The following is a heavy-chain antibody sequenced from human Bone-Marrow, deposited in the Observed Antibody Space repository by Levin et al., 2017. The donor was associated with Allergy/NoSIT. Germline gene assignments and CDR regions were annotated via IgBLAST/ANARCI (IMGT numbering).Heavy chain of an antibody. CDR2: IIGSGDTT. V-gene: IGHV3-23*01. J-gene: IGHJ4*02. CDR3: ARSLSPEFWGGSSPPYYFDY. CDR1: GFTFSSYA. D-gene: IGHD3-3*01. Sequence: PGGSLRLSCAASGFTFSSYAMSWVRQAPGKGLEWLSGIIGSGDTTYYADSVKGRFIISRDNSKNTLHLHMNSLRAEDTAVYYCARSLSPEFWGGSSPPYYFDYWGQGTLVTVSS.